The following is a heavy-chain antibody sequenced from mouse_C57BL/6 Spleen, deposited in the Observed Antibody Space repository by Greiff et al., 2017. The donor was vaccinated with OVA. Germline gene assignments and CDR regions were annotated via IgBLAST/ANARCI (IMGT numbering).Heavy chain of an antibody. V-gene: IGHV1-82*01. D-gene: IGHD1-1*01. CDR1: GYAFSSSW. CDR2: ICPGAGDT. Sequence: QVQLQQSGPELVKPGASVKLSCKASGYAFSSSWMNWVKQRPGKGLEWIGRICPGAGDTNSNGKFKGNATLTAEKSSSTAYMQLSSLTSEDSAVYFGAREGVYGSPWYFDVWGTGTTVTVSS. J-gene: IGHJ1*03. CDR3: AREGVYGSPWYFDV.